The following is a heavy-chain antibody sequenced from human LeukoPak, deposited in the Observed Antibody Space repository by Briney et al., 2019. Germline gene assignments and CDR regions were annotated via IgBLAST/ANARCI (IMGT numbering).Heavy chain of an antibody. J-gene: IGHJ4*02. V-gene: IGHV1-2*06. D-gene: IGHD3-22*01. CDR2: INPNTGGT. Sequence: ASVTVSFKASGYTFTDYYLHWVRQAPGQGLEWMGRINPNTGGTNYAPAFEGRVTMTTDTSISTASLELSSLRPDDTAIYFCARVWSYDTSHYFNSPDYYFDLWGQGTLVIVSS. CDR3: ARVWSYDTSHYFNSPDYYFDL. CDR1: GYTFTDYY.